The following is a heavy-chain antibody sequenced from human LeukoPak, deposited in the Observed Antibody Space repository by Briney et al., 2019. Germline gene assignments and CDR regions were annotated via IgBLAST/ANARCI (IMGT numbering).Heavy chain of an antibody. J-gene: IGHJ4*02. D-gene: IGHD3-22*01. Sequence: PGGSLRLSCAASGFTFSSYSMKWVRQAPGKGLEWVSYISSSSSTINYADSVKGRFTMSRDNAQNSLYLQMNILRDEDRAVYYCARDYYYDSNDYWDYYLDYWVQGTLVSVSS. CDR3: ARDYYYDSNDYWDYYLDY. CDR2: ISSSSSTI. CDR1: GFTFSSYS. V-gene: IGHV3-48*02.